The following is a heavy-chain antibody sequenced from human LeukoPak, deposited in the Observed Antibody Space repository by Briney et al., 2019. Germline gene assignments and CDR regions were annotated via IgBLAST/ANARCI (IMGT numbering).Heavy chain of an antibody. CDR3: ARDYYYDSSGYHVGAFDI. J-gene: IGHJ3*02. D-gene: IGHD3-22*01. CDR2: ISSSSSYI. Sequence: GGSLRLSCAASGFTFSSYSMNWVRQAPGKGLEWVSSISSSSSYIYYADSVKGRFTISRDNSKNTLYLQMSSLRAEDTAVYYCARDYYYDSSGYHVGAFDIWGQGTMVTVSS. CDR1: GFTFSSYS. V-gene: IGHV3-21*01.